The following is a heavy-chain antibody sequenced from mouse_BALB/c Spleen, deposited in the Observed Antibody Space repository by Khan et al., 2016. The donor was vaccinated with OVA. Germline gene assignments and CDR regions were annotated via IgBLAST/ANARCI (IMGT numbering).Heavy chain of an antibody. D-gene: IGHD1-1*01. V-gene: IGHV1-77*01. CDR2: IFPGSGTP. J-gene: IGHJ3*01. Sequence: VELVESVPELVNPGASLKVSCKASGYTFTDYIIGWVKQSTRQGLEWIGDIFPGSGTPYYNEKLKDKATLTADKSSNTAYMQLSSLTAEDSSVYFCGRGGYSVFAYWGQGTLVTVSA. CDR3: GRGGYSVFAY. CDR1: GYTFTDYI.